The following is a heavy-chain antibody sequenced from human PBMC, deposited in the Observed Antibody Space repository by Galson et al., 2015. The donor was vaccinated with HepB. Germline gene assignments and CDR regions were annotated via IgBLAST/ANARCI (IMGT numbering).Heavy chain of an antibody. J-gene: IGHJ6*02. Sequence: SLRLSCAASGFTFSSYGMHWVRQAPGKGLEWVAFIRYDGSNKYYADSVKGRFTISRDNSKNTLYLQMNSLRAEDTAVYYCAKGDSSSWHTPYYYYGMDVWGQGTTVTVSS. CDR3: AKGDSSSWHTPYYYYGMDV. D-gene: IGHD6-13*01. CDR2: IRYDGSNK. V-gene: IGHV3-30*02. CDR1: GFTFSSYG.